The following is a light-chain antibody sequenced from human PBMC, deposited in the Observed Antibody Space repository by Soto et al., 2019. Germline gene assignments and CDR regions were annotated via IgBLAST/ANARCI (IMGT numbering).Light chain of an antibody. J-gene: IGLJ1*01. CDR2: EVS. CDR1: SSDVGGYDY. CDR3: SSYSISTAYL. V-gene: IGLV2-14*01. Sequence: LTQPRSVSGSPGQSVTMSCTGSSSDVGGYDYVSWYQLHPGKAPKLMIFEVSNRPSGVSYRFSGSKSGNTASLTISGLQVEDEADYFCSSYSISTAYLFGTGTKVTVL.